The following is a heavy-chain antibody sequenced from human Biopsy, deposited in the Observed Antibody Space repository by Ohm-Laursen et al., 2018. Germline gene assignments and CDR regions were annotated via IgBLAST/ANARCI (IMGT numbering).Heavy chain of an antibody. D-gene: IGHD2-15*01. J-gene: IGHJ3*02. CDR3: AKGQVVVGAFDI. CDR1: GFTFNTYA. Sequence: SLRLSCSASGFTFNTYAMTWVRQAPGKGLEWVSGLSGSGGSTFYADSVRGRFTISRDNSENTLYLQMNSLRAEDTAVYYCAKGQVVVGAFDIGGQGTVVTASS. CDR2: LSGSGGST. V-gene: IGHV3-23*01.